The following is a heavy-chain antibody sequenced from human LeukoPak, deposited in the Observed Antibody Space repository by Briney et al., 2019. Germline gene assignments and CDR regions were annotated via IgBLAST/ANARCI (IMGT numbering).Heavy chain of an antibody. V-gene: IGHV3-30*02. CDR1: GFTFSSYG. Sequence: GGSLSLSCAASGFTFSSYGMHWVRQAPGKGLEWVAFIRYDGSNKYYADSVKGRFTISRDNSKNTLYLQMNSLRAEDTAVYYCAKDGTRANRKYNWFDPWGQGTLVTVSS. D-gene: IGHD1-26*01. J-gene: IGHJ5*02. CDR3: AKDGTRANRKYNWFDP. CDR2: IRYDGSNK.